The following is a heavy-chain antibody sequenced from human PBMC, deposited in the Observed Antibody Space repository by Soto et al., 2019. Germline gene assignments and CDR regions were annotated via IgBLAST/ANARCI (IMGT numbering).Heavy chain of an antibody. Sequence: EVQLLESGGGLVQPGESLRLSCAASGFTFSYYWMHWVRQAPGMGLVWVSRIHSDGSSTTYADSVKGRFTISRDNVRNTLYLQRNSLRAEDTAVYYCARGDRVAFDLWGQGTVLTVSS. J-gene: IGHJ3*01. CDR1: GFTFSYYW. CDR2: IHSDGSST. V-gene: IGHV3-74*01. CDR3: ARGDRVAFDL.